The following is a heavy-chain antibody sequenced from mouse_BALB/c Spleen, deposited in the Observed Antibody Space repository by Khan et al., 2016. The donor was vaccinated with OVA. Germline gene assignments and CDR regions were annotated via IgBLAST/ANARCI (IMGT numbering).Heavy chain of an antibody. Sequence: EVELVESGGGLVQPGGSRKLSCAASGFTFTSYGMHWIRQAPEKGLEWVAYISSDSNTIYYADTVKGRFTLSRDNPKNTLFLQMTSLRSGDTAMYVCATSYFYGYYFDYWGQGTTLTVSS. CDR1: GFTFTSYG. V-gene: IGHV5-17*02. J-gene: IGHJ2*01. D-gene: IGHD1-1*01. CDR3: ATSYFYGYYFDY. CDR2: ISSDSNTI.